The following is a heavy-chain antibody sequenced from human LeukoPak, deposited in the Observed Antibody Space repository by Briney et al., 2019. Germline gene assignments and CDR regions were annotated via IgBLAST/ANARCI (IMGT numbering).Heavy chain of an antibody. Sequence: SETLSPTCAVYGGSFSGYYWSWIREPPGKGLEWIGEINHSGSTNYNPSPKSRVTISVDTSKNQFSLKLSSVTAADTAVYYCARVEFGGDRPFDPWGQGTLVTVSS. CDR1: GGSFSGYY. CDR3: ARVEFGGDRPFDP. J-gene: IGHJ5*02. V-gene: IGHV4-34*01. D-gene: IGHD3-16*01. CDR2: INHSGST.